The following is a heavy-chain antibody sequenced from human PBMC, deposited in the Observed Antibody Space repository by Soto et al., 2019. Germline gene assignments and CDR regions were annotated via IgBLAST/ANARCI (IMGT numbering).Heavy chain of an antibody. CDR1: GFTFSSYG. CDR2: IWYDGSNR. V-gene: IGHV3-33*01. D-gene: IGHD2-15*01. J-gene: IGHJ4*02. CDR3: ARPYCSGGSCYSGLDY. Sequence: PGGSLRLSCAASGFTFSSYGMHWVRQAPGKGLEWVAVIWYDGSNRYHADSVKGRFTISRDNSKNTLYLQMNSLRAEDTAVYYCARPYCSGGSCYSGLDYWGQGTLVTVSS.